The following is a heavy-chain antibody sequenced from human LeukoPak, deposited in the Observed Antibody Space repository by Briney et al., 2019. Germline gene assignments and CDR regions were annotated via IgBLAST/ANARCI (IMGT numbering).Heavy chain of an antibody. Sequence: SGTLSLTCAVSGGSISSSNWWSWVRQPPGKGLEWIGEIYHSGSTNYNPSLKSRVTISVDKSKNQFSLKLSSVTAADTAVYYCALSLRNKWFGESKNWFDPWGQGTLVTVSS. CDR3: ALSLRNKWFGESKNWFDP. J-gene: IGHJ5*02. V-gene: IGHV4-4*02. D-gene: IGHD3-10*01. CDR1: GGSISSSNW. CDR2: IYHSGST.